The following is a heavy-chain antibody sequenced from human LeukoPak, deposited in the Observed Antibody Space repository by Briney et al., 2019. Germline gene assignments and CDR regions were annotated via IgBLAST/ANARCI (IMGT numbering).Heavy chain of an antibody. V-gene: IGHV3-48*03. CDR3: ARGGYCSGCICYKWNALDM. D-gene: IGHD2-15*01. CDR1: GFTFSTYE. J-gene: IGHJ3*02. Sequence: PGGSLRLSCAVSGFTFSTYEMYWVRQAPGRGLEWVSYITTRSTIYYSDSVKGRFTISRDNAKNSLYLQMNSLRAEDTAVYYCARGGYCSGCICYKWNALDMCGQGTMVTVSS. CDR2: ITTRSTI.